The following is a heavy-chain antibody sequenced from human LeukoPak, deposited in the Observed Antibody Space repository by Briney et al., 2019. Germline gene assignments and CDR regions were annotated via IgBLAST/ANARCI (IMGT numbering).Heavy chain of an antibody. Sequence: SETLSLTCAVYGGSFSGYYWSWIRQSPGEGLEWLGEINHSGSTNYNPSLKSRVTISVDTSKNQVSPKLSSVTAADTAVYFCVRGPPSTSSRQRRYYFDYWGQGTLVTVSS. CDR2: INHSGST. CDR3: VRGPPSTSSRQRRYYFDY. CDR1: GGSFSGYY. V-gene: IGHV4-34*01. J-gene: IGHJ4*02. D-gene: IGHD2-2*01.